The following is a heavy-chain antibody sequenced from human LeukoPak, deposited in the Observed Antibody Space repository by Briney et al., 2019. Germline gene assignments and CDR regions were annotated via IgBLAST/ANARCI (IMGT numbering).Heavy chain of an antibody. CDR1: GFTFSNYW. CDR2: IKQDGSEK. CDR3: ASGSGYDYDY. J-gene: IGHJ4*02. D-gene: IGHD5-12*01. V-gene: IGHV3-7*03. Sequence: GGSLRLSCAASGFTFSNYWMGWVRQAPGKGLEWVANIKQDGSEKRYVDPVKGRFTISRDNAKNSLYLQMNSLRAEDTAVYYCASGSGYDYDYWGQGTLVTVSS.